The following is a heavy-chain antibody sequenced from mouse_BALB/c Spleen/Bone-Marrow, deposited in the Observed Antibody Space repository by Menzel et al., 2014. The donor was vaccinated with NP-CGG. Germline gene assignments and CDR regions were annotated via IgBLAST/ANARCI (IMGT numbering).Heavy chain of an antibody. CDR1: GYTFSSYW. CDR2: ILPGSDST. J-gene: IGHJ3*01. D-gene: IGHD3-2*01. Sequence: VQLQQSGAELMKPGASVKISCKATGYTFSSYWIEWVKQRPGHGLEWIGEILPGSDSTNYNENFKGKATFTADTSSNTAYMQLNSLTSEDSAVYFCARDSSDYLAWFAYWGQGNLVTVSA. V-gene: IGHV1-9*01. CDR3: ARDSSDYLAWFAY.